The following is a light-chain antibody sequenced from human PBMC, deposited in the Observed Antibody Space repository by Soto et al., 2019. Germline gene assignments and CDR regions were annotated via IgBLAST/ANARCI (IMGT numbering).Light chain of an antibody. CDR3: QQYGNSPQT. J-gene: IGKJ5*01. Sequence: EIVLTHSPGTLSLSPGERATLSCRASQSVRNSYLAWYQQKPGQAPRLLIYGTSSRATGTPGRFTGSGSGTDFTLTISRLEPEDFAVYYCQQYGNSPQTFGQGTRLEIK. CDR1: QSVRNSY. CDR2: GTS. V-gene: IGKV3-20*01.